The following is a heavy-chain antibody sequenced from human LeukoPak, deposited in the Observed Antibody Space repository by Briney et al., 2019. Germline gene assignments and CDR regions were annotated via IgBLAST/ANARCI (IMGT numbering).Heavy chain of an antibody. J-gene: IGHJ6*02. Sequence: PGGSLRLSCAASGFTFSSYGMHWVRQAPGKGLEWVAVISYDGSNKYYADSVKGRFTISRDNSKNTLYLQMNSLRAEDTAVYYCAKDLNRYYDFWSGPKSYYYGMDVWGQGTTVPVSS. V-gene: IGHV3-30*18. CDR1: GFTFSSYG. CDR2: ISYDGSNK. D-gene: IGHD3-3*01. CDR3: AKDLNRYYDFWSGPKSYYYGMDV.